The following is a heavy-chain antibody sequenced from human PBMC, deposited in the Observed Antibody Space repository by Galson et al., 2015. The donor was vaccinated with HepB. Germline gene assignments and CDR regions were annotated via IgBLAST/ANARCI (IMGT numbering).Heavy chain of an antibody. Sequence: SVKVSCKASGYTFTNYYIHWVRQAPGQGLEWMGRIIPILGIANYAQKFQGRVTITADKSTSTAYMELSSLRSEDTAVYYCARGVDPERTQNGFDYWGQGTLVTVSS. V-gene: IGHV1-69*04. CDR2: IIPILGIA. J-gene: IGHJ4*02. CDR3: ARGVDPERTQNGFDY. CDR1: GYTFTNYY. D-gene: IGHD2-15*01.